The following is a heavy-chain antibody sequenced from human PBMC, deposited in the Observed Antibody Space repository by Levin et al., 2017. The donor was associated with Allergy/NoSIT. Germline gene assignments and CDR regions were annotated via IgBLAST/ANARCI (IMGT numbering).Heavy chain of an antibody. J-gene: IGHJ6*02. Sequence: SETLSLTCTVSGGSIRSYYWTWMRQSPGKGLEWIGYIYYTGRTNYNPSLKSRVTISLDTSKNQFSLKLSSMTAADTAVYFCARGSGCFGGGMDVWGQGTTVIVSS. CDR3: ARGSGCFGGGMDV. V-gene: IGHV4-59*08. CDR2: IYYTGRT. CDR1: GGSIRSYY. D-gene: IGHD6-19*01.